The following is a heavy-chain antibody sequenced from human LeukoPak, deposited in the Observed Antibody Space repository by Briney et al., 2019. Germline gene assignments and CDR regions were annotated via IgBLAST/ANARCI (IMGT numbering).Heavy chain of an antibody. V-gene: IGHV4-59*01. CDR3: ARTHGGDYQLAEYFQH. D-gene: IGHD2-21*02. CDR2: IYYSGST. CDR1: GGSISSYY. J-gene: IGHJ1*01. Sequence: SETLSLTCTVSGGSISSYYWSWIRQPPGKGLEWIGYIYYSGSTNYNPSLKSRVTISVDTSKNQFSLKLSSVTAADTAVYYCARTHGGDYQLAEYFQHWGQGTLVTVSS.